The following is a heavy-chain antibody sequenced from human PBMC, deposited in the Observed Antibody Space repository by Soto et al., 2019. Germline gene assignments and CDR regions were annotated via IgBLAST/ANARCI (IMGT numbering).Heavy chain of an antibody. J-gene: IGHJ5*02. CDR1: GYTFTSYD. CDR3: ARKLVGATVNWFDP. V-gene: IGHV1-8*01. Sequence: ASVKVSFKASGYTFTSYDINWLRQATGQGLEWMGWMNPNSGNTGYAQKFQGRVTMTRNTSISTAYMELSSLRSEDTAVYYCARKLVGATVNWFDPWGQGTLVTVSS. CDR2: MNPNSGNT. D-gene: IGHD1-26*01.